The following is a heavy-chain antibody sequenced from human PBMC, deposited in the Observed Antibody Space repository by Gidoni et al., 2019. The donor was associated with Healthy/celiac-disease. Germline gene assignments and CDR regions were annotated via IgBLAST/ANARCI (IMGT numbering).Heavy chain of an antibody. CDR1: GYRFTSYW. CDR3: ARRGSYSDYYYGMDV. CDR2: IYPGDSDT. V-gene: IGHV5-51*01. D-gene: IGHD1-26*01. J-gene: IGHJ6*02. Sequence: EVQLVQSGAEVKKPGESLKISCKGSGYRFTSYWIGWVRQMPGKGLEWMGIIYPGDSDTRYSPSFQGQVTISADKSISTAYLQWSSLKASDTAMYYCARRGSYSDYYYGMDVWGQGTTVTVSS.